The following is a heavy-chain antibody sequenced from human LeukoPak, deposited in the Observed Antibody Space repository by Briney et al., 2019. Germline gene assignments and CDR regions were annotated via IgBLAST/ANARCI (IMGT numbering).Heavy chain of an antibody. CDR2: IRHDGSNK. CDR1: GFTFSSYG. CDR3: ARVGGITLALAPSPFPDYNYYYMDV. V-gene: IGHV3-30*02. D-gene: IGHD3-10*01. Sequence: PGGSLRLSCAASGFTFSSYGMHWVRQAPGKGLEWVAFIRHDGSNKYYTDSVKGRFTISRDNAKKSLYLQMNSLRAEDTAVYYCARVGGITLALAPSPFPDYNYYYMDVWGKGTTVTVSS. J-gene: IGHJ6*03.